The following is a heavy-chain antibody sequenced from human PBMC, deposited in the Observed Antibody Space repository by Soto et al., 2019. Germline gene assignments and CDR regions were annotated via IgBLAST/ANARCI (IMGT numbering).Heavy chain of an antibody. CDR3: AKWRDGFDYVSLAY. V-gene: IGHV3-23*01. D-gene: IGHD5-12*01. Sequence: GGSLRLSCAASGFTFSIYAMSWVRQAPGKGLEWVSGISGSGNDIHYADSVKGRFTISRDNSKDTLYLQMNSLRAEDTAIYYCAKWRDGFDYVSLAYWGQGTLVTVSS. J-gene: IGHJ4*02. CDR2: ISGSGNDI. CDR1: GFTFSIYA.